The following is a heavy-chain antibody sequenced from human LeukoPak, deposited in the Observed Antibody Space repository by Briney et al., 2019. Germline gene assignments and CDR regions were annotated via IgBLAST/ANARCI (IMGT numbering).Heavy chain of an antibody. D-gene: IGHD1-14*01. CDR2: INHSGST. J-gene: IGHJ4*02. CDR3: ARGTRNFDY. Sequence: SETLSLTCAVYGGSFSGYYWSWIRQPPGKGLEWIGEINHSGSTNYNPSLKSRVTISVDTSKNQFSLKLSSVTAADTAVYYCARGTRNFDYWGQGTLVTVSS. V-gene: IGHV4-34*01. CDR1: GGSFSGYY.